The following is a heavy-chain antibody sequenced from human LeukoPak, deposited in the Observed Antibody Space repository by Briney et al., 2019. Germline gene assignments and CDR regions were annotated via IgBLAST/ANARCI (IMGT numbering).Heavy chain of an antibody. D-gene: IGHD3-10*01. Sequence: SETLSLTCTVSGGSISSGGYSWSWIRQHPGKGLEWIGYIYYSGSTYYNPSLKSRVTISVDTSKNQFSLKLSSVTAADTAVYYCARVAHCGSGSPVLYGMDVWGQGTTVTVSS. J-gene: IGHJ6*02. V-gene: IGHV4-31*03. CDR3: ARVAHCGSGSPVLYGMDV. CDR2: IYYSGST. CDR1: GGSISSGGYS.